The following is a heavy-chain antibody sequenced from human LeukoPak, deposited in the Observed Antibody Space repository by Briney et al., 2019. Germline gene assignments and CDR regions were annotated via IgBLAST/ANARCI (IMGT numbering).Heavy chain of an antibody. CDR2: IYQSGST. CDR3: ARVTREAARYWYFDL. CDR1: GYSISSGYN. V-gene: IGHV4-38-2*02. J-gene: IGHJ2*01. D-gene: IGHD6-6*01. Sequence: PSETLSLTCTVSGYSISSGYNWGWIRQPPGKGLEWVGNIYQSGSTNYNPSLKSRVTISLDTSKNQFSLRLSSVTAADTAVYFCARVTREAARYWYFDLWGRGTLVTVSS.